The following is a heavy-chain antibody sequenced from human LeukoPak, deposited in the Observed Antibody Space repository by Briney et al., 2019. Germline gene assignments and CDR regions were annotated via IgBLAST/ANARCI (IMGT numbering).Heavy chain of an antibody. CDR2: ISDIGSI. CDR3: AGHHPRNTVGF. Sequence: PSETLSLTCTVSGGSISSYYWSWIRQPPGKGXEWIAYISDIGSINYNPSLKSRVTISLETSKNQFSLKLSSVTAADTAVYYCAGHHPRNTVGFWGQGTLVTVSS. J-gene: IGHJ4*02. D-gene: IGHD2-8*02. V-gene: IGHV4-59*08. CDR1: GGSISSYY.